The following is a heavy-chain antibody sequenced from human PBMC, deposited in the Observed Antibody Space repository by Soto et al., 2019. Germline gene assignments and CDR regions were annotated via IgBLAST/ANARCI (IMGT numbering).Heavy chain of an antibody. V-gene: IGHV2-26*01. D-gene: IGHD6-19*01. CDR1: GFSLSNGKVG. Sequence: HVTLKESGPVLVKPTETLTLTCTVSGFSLSNGKVGVSWIRQPPGKALEWLAHIFSNDEKSYRTSLKNRLTISEDPSKIQVVLTMTNVDPVDTATYYCARILFGRSVAGGYFYMDVWGKGTTVTVSS. J-gene: IGHJ6*03. CDR2: IFSNDEK. CDR3: ARILFGRSVAGGYFYMDV.